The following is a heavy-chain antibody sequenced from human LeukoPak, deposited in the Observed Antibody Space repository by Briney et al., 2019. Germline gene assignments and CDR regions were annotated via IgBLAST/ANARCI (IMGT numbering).Heavy chain of an antibody. D-gene: IGHD3-3*01. CDR2: LSSSGTT. J-gene: IGHJ4*02. V-gene: IGHV4-4*07. CDR1: GGSISTYY. CDR3: AREVSGSDYYRAYDY. Sequence: PSETLSLTCTVSGGSISTYYWSWIRQPAGKGLEWIGRLSSSGTTNYNTPLKSRVTMSVDTSTNQLSLNLTSVTAADTAVYYCAREVSGSDYYRAYDYWGQGTLVTVSS.